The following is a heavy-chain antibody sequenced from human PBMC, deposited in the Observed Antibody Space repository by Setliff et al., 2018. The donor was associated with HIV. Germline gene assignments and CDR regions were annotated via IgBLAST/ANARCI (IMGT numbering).Heavy chain of an antibody. CDR3: ARASSGYDSLGLFDY. CDR2: IFYSGST. Sequence: SETLSLTCTVSGGPMNTGGYYWSWIRHHPGKGLEWVGYIFYSGSTYYNPSLESRLTISIDTSKNQFFLKLRSFTAADTAVYFCARASSGYDSLGLFDYWGQGMLVTSPQ. V-gene: IGHV4-31*02. CDR1: GGPMNTGGYY. J-gene: IGHJ4*02. D-gene: IGHD5-12*01.